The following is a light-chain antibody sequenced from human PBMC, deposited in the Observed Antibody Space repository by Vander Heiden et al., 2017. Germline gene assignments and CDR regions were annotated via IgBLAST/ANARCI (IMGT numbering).Light chain of an antibody. CDR2: EDN. V-gene: IGLV3-10*01. J-gene: IGLJ3*02. Sequence: SYELTPPPPAPLPPGPTARITCSGDALPKKYAYWYQQKSGPAPVLVIYEDNKRPSGIPERFSGSSSGTMATLTISGAQVEDEADYYCYSTDSSGNSWVFGGGTKLTVL. CDR1: ALPKKY. CDR3: YSTDSSGNSWV.